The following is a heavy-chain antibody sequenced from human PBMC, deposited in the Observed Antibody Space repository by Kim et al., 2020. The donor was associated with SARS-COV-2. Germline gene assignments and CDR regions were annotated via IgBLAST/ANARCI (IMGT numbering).Heavy chain of an antibody. CDR2: ISYDGSNK. Sequence: GGSLRLSCAASGFTFSSYGMHWVRQAPGKGLEWVAVISYDGSNKYYADSVKGRFTISRDNSKNTLYLQMNSLGAEDTAVYYCAKDSGRSAAGDADAFDI. J-gene: IGHJ3*02. CDR3: AKDSGRSAAGDADAFDI. V-gene: IGHV3-30*18. D-gene: IGHD6-25*01. CDR1: GFTFSSYG.